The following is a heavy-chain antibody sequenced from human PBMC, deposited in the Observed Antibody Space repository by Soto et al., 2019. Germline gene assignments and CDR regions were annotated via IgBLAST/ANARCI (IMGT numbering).Heavy chain of an antibody. D-gene: IGHD3-3*01. J-gene: IGHJ5*02. Sequence: ASVKVSCKASGYTFTSYGISWVRQAPGQGLEWMGWISAYNGNTNYAQKLQGRVTMTTDTSTSTAYMELRSLRSDDTAVYYCARDLVSDYDFWSGYXFDPWGQGTLVTVSS. CDR2: ISAYNGNT. CDR3: ARDLVSDYDFWSGYXFDP. CDR1: GYTFTSYG. V-gene: IGHV1-18*01.